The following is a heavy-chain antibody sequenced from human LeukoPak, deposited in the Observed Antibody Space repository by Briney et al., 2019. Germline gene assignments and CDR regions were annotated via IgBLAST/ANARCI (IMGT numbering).Heavy chain of an antibody. CDR3: AKVDRNGDPIWFDP. CDR2: ISGSGGST. V-gene: IGHV3-23*01. Sequence: RPSETLSLTCTVSGGSISSYYWSWVRQAPGKGLEWVSAISGSGGSTYYADSVKGRFTISRDNSKNTLYLQMNSLRAEDTAVYYCAKVDRNGDPIWFDPWGQGTLVTVSS. CDR1: GGSISSYY. J-gene: IGHJ5*02. D-gene: IGHD1-14*01.